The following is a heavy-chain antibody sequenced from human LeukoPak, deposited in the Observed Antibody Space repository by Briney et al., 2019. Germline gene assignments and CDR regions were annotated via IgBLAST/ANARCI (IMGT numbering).Heavy chain of an antibody. J-gene: IGHJ6*04. CDR1: GYSISSGYY. V-gene: IGHV3-11*04. CDR3: AELGITMIGGV. Sequence: LSLTCTVSGYSISSGYYWGWIRQPPGKGLEWVSSISSSGGATYYADSVKGRFTISRDNAKNSLYLQMNSLRAEDTAVYYCAELGITMIGGVWGKGTTVTISS. CDR2: ISSSGGAT. D-gene: IGHD3-10*02.